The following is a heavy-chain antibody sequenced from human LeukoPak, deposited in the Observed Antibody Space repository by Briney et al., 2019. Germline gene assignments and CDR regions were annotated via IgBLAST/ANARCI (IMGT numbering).Heavy chain of an antibody. CDR1: GFTFSSYA. CDR2: ISYDGSNK. Sequence: PGGSLRLSCAASGFTFSSYAMHWVRQAPGKGLEWVAVISYDGSNKYYADSVKGRFTISRDNSKNTLYLQMNSLRAEDTAVYYCARRGGYYYFDYWGQGTLVTVSS. CDR3: ARRGGYYYFDY. D-gene: IGHD6-25*01. J-gene: IGHJ4*02. V-gene: IGHV3-30-3*01.